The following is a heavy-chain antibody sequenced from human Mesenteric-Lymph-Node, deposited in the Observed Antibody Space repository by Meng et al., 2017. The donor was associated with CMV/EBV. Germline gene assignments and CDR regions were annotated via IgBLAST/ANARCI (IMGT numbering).Heavy chain of an antibody. J-gene: IGHJ4*02. CDR1: GVSVTSGAYH. CDR3: AKSRSSTPGIVDD. Sequence: PLQESGPGLVTPSETLSLTCIVSGVSVTSGAYHWSWIRQSPGKGLEWIGYIYGTGITIYNPSLKSRVTILLETSKNQFSLKLNSVTTADTAVYYCAKSRSSTPGIVDDWGQGTLVTVSS. V-gene: IGHV4-61*08. D-gene: IGHD2/OR15-2a*01. CDR2: IYGTGIT.